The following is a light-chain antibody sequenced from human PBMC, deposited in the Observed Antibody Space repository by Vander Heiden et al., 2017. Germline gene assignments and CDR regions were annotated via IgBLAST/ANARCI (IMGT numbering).Light chain of an antibody. CDR2: LAS. V-gene: IGKV2-28*01. J-gene: IGKJ1*01. CDR1: QSLLHINGYNS. Sequence: DIVMTQSLLSLPVTPGEPASISCRSSQSLLHINGYNSLDWYLQKPGQSPQLLIYLASTRASGVPDRFSGSGSGTEFTLNISRVEAEDVGVFYCMQSLQSLWTFGQGTKLEIK. CDR3: MQSLQSLWT.